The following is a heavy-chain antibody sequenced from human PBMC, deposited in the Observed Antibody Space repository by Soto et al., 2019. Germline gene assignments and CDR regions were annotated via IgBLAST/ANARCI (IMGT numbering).Heavy chain of an antibody. CDR2: IKQDGSEK. V-gene: IGHV3-7*01. CDR1: GFTFRSYW. J-gene: IGHJ6*03. D-gene: IGHD5-12*01. CDR3: AREYSGYSYYYYYYMDV. Sequence: GGSLRLSRAAPGFTFRSYWMSWVRQAPGKGLEWVANIKQDGSEKYYVDSVKGRFTISRDNAKNSLYLQMNSLRAEDTAVYYCAREYSGYSYYYYYYMDVWGKGTAVTVSS.